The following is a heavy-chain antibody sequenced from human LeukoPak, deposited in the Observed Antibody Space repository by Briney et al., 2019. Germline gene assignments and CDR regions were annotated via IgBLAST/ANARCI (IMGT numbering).Heavy chain of an antibody. CDR2: INPNSGGT. CDR3: ALIAVAGTDFDY. V-gene: IGHV1-2*02. D-gene: IGHD6-19*01. CDR1: GYTFTGYY. Sequence: ASVKVSCKASGYTFTGYYMHWVRQAPGQGLEWMGWINPNSGGTNYAQKFQGRVTMTRDTSIGTAYMELSRLRSDDTAVYYCALIAVAGTDFDYWGQGTLVTVSS. J-gene: IGHJ4*02.